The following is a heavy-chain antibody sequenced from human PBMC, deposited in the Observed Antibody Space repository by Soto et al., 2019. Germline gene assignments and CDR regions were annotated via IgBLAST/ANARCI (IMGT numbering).Heavy chain of an antibody. J-gene: IGHJ5*02. D-gene: IGHD4-4*01. CDR1: GGSISSSSYY. CDR2: IYYSGST. V-gene: IGHV4-39*01. CDR3: PATVTTRGWFDP. Sequence: SETLSLTCTVSGGSISSSSYYWGWIRQPPGKGLEWIGSIYYSGSTYYNPSLKSRVTISVDTSKNQFSLKLSSVTAADTAVYYCPATVTTRGWFDPWGQGTLVTVSS.